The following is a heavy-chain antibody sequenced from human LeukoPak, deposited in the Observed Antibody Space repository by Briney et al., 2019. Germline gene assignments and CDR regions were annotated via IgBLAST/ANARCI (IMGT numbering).Heavy chain of an antibody. V-gene: IGHV3-21*01. Sequence: GGSLRLSCAASGFTFSSYSMNWVRQAPGKGLEWVSSISSSSSYIYYADSVKGRFTISRDNAKNSLYLQMNSLRAEDTALYYCARCTWGDYLAYFDYWGQGTLVTVSS. D-gene: IGHD4-17*01. CDR1: GFTFSSYS. J-gene: IGHJ4*02. CDR2: ISSSSSYI. CDR3: ARCTWGDYLAYFDY.